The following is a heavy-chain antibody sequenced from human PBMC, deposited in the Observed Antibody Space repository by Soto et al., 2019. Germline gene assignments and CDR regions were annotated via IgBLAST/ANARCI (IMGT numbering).Heavy chain of an antibody. CDR2: IYFSGTT. CDR1: GGSISSGGYY. V-gene: IGHV4-31*03. Sequence: QVQLQESGPGLVKTSQTLSLTCTVSGGSISSGGYYWSWIRQHPGKGLEWIGYIYFSGTTYYNPSLNVRVTISVHTPKTQFPLRLHSVTAADTAVYYCARGEYCGCDCCYNWFDPWGQGTLVPVSS. D-gene: IGHD2-21*02. J-gene: IGHJ5*02. CDR3: ARGEYCGCDCCYNWFDP.